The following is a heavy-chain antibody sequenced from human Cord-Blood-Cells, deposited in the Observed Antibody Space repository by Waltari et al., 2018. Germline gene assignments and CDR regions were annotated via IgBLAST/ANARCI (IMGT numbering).Heavy chain of an antibody. CDR1: GGSFSGYY. CDR2: INHSGST. D-gene: IGHD6-13*01. J-gene: IGHJ4*02. V-gene: IGHV4-34*01. CDR3: ARGLAIAAAGNRGLGY. Sequence: QVQLQQWGAGLLKPSETLSLTCAVYGGSFSGYYWSWIRQPPGKGLEWIGEINHSGSTNYNPYRKSRVTRSVDTAKNQFSLKLSSVTAADTAVYYCARGLAIAAAGNRGLGYWGQGTLVTVSS.